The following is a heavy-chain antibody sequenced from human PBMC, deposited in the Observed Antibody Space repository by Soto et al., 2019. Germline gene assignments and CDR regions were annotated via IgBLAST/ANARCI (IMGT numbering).Heavy chain of an antibody. Sequence: GESLKISCKGSGYSFTSYWIGWVRQMPGKGLEWMGIIYPGDSDTRYSPSFQGQVTISADKSISTAYLQWSSLKASDTAMYYCARGSVDLYSMRTYFDYWGQGTLVTVSS. J-gene: IGHJ4*02. CDR3: ARGSVDLYSMRTYFDY. D-gene: IGHD4-4*01. CDR1: GYSFTSYW. V-gene: IGHV5-51*01. CDR2: IYPGDSDT.